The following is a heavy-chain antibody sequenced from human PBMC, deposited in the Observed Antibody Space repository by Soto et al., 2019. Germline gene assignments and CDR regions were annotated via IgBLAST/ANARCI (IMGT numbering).Heavy chain of an antibody. D-gene: IGHD1-26*01. V-gene: IGHV4-34*01. Sequence: SETLSLTCAVYGGSFSGYYWSWIRQPPGKGLEWIGEINHSGSTNYNPSLKSRVTISVDTSKNQFSLKLSSVTAADTAVYYCARGGGRWEIESSEKRFGYWGQGTLVTVSS. CDR3: ARGGGRWEIESSEKRFGY. J-gene: IGHJ4*02. CDR1: GGSFSGYY. CDR2: INHSGST.